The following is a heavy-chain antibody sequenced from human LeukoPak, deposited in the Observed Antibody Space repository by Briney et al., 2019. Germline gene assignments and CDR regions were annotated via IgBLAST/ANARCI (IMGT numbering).Heavy chain of an antibody. Sequence: ASVKVSCKASGYTFTGYYMHWVRQAPGQGLEWMGWINPNSGGTNYAQKFQGRVTMTRDTSISTAYMELSRLRSDDTAVYYCAREKYSSSSLGGWFDPWGQGTLVTVSS. D-gene: IGHD6-6*01. CDR3: AREKYSSSSLGGWFDP. V-gene: IGHV1-2*02. J-gene: IGHJ5*02. CDR2: INPNSGGT. CDR1: GYTFTGYY.